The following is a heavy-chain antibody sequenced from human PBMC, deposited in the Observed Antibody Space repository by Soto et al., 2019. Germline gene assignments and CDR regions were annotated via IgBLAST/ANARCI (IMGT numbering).Heavy chain of an antibody. Sequence: LRLSCEASGFVFRTFRMHWVRRAPGKGLEWLATIRFDGSTARYAESVRGRFKISRDNSMNTLYLQLDRLRVEDTAVYYCVRDRPNTESLTGYFDTWGQGTPVTVSS. J-gene: IGHJ4*02. V-gene: IGHV3-33*01. CDR1: GFVFRTFR. CDR2: IRFDGSTA. CDR3: VRDRPNTESLTGYFDT. D-gene: IGHD3-9*01.